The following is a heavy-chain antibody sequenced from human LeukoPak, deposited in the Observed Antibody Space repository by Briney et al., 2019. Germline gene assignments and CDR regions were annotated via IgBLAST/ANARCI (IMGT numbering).Heavy chain of an antibody. V-gene: IGHV4-4*07. Sequence: SETLSLTCTVSGGSISSFYWSWIRQPAGKGLEWIGRIYSSGSTNYNPSFKSRVTMSVDTSKNQFSLKLSSVTAADTAVYYCAREWRAKYYYDSSGLDYWGQGTLVTVSS. J-gene: IGHJ4*02. CDR3: AREWRAKYYYDSSGLDY. CDR2: IYSSGST. CDR1: GGSISSFY. D-gene: IGHD3-22*01.